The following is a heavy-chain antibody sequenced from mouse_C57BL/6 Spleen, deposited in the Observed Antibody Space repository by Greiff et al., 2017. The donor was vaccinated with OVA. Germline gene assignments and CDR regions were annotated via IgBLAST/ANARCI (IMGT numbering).Heavy chain of an antibody. CDR2: IWWDDDK. CDR1: GFSLSTFGMG. D-gene: IGHD1-1*01. CDR3: ARMKYYGSSRGYAMDY. J-gene: IGHJ4*01. Sequence: QVTLKVSGPGILQPSQTLSLTCSFSGFSLSTFGMGVGWIRQPSGKGLEWLAHIWWDDDKYYNPALKSRLTISKDTSKNQVFLKIANVDTADTATYYCARMKYYGSSRGYAMDYWGQGTSVTVSS. V-gene: IGHV8-8*01.